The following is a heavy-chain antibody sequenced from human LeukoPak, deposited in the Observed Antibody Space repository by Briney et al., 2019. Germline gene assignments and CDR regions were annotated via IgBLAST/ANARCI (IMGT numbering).Heavy chain of an antibody. CDR1: GDSINNYY. D-gene: IGHD3-22*01. V-gene: IGHV3-53*03. Sequence: QSSETLSLTCTVSGDSINNYYWSWIRQPPGKGLEWVSVIYSGGRTYYADSVKGRFTISRDNSKNTVYLQMNSLRAEDTAVYYCARYYYDSSGHPYYFDYWGQGTLVTVSS. CDR3: ARYYYDSSGHPYYFDY. J-gene: IGHJ4*02. CDR2: IYSGGRT.